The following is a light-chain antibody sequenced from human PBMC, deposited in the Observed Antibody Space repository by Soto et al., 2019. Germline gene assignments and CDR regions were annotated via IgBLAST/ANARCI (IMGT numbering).Light chain of an antibody. V-gene: IGLV2-14*01. Sequence: QSALTQPASLSGSPGQSITISCTGTSSDIGAYDYVSWFQQHPGKAPKLMISEVNNRPSGVSNRFSGSKSGNTAYLTISGLQVEDEADYYCSSYTSSTPLGYVFGTGTKVTVL. CDR1: SSDIGAYDY. CDR3: SSYTSSTPLGYV. J-gene: IGLJ1*01. CDR2: EVN.